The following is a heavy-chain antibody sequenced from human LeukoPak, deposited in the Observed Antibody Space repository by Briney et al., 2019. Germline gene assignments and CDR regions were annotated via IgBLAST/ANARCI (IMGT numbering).Heavy chain of an antibody. V-gene: IGHV4-4*07. CDR3: ARVKWEYIQRDGYYYMDV. D-gene: IGHD1-26*01. Sequence: SETLSLTCTVAGGSISSYYWSWIRQPAGRGLEGIGRIYTSGSTNYNPPLKSRVTMSVDTSKNQFSLKLSSVTAADTAVYYCARVKWEYIQRDGYYYMDVWGKGTTVTVSS. J-gene: IGHJ6*03. CDR2: IYTSGST. CDR1: GGSISSYY.